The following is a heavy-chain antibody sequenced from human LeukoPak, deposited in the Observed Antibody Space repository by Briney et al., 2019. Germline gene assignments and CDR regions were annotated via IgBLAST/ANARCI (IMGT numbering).Heavy chain of an antibody. CDR1: GFAFSTYA. V-gene: IGHV3-23*01. D-gene: IGHD3-16*01. CDR3: AKDRAYSFDY. CDR2: ISGNGVKT. Sequence: PGGSLRLSRAASGFAFSTYAMSWVRQAPGKGLEWVSAISGNGVKTYYTDSVKGRFTFFRDNSKNTLYLQMNSLRADDTAVYYCAKDRAYSFDYWGQGTLVTVSS. J-gene: IGHJ4*02.